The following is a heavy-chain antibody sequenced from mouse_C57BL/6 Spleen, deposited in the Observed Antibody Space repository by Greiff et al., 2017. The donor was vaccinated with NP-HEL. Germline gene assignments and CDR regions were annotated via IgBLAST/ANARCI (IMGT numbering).Heavy chain of an antibody. CDR2: IYPRSGNT. V-gene: IGHV1-81*01. CDR3: ARGGKKTGTGFDY. D-gene: IGHD4-1*01. J-gene: IGHJ2*01. Sequence: VQLQESGAELARPGASVKLSCKASGYTFTSYGISWVKQRTGQGLEWIGEIYPRSGNTYYNEKFKGKATLTADKSSSTAYMELRSLTSEDSAVYFCARGGKKTGTGFDYWGQGTTLTVSS. CDR1: GYTFTSYG.